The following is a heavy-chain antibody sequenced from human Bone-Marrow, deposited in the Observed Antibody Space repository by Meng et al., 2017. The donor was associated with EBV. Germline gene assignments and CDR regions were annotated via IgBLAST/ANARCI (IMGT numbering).Heavy chain of an antibody. V-gene: IGHV4-61*01. CDR2: IYYSGST. D-gene: IGHD6-19*01. CDR3: ARATSGWVEIYY. Sequence: QVQLQESGPGLVKPAETLSLTCNVSGGSVSSGSYYWSWIRQPPGKGLEWIGYIYYSGSTNYNPSLKSRVTISVDTSKNQFSLKRSSVTAAATAVYYCARATSGWVEIYYWGQGTLVTVSS. CDR1: GGSVSSGSYY. J-gene: IGHJ4*02.